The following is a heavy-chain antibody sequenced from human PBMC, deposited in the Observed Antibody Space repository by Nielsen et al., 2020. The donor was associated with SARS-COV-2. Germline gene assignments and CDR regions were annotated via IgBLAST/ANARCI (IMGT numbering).Heavy chain of an antibody. CDR3: ARDLYYDSSGFDY. D-gene: IGHD3-22*01. Sequence: SCKASGYTFSSYWMHWVRQAPGKGLVWVSRINSDGSSTSYADSVKGRFTISRDNAKNTLYLQMNSLRAEDTAVYYCARDLYYDSSGFDYWGQGTLVTVSS. V-gene: IGHV3-74*01. CDR2: INSDGSST. J-gene: IGHJ4*02. CDR1: GYTFSSYW.